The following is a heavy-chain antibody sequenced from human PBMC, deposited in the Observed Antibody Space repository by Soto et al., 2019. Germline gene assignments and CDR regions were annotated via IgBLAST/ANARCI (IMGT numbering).Heavy chain of an antibody. J-gene: IGHJ4*02. D-gene: IGHD2-15*01. CDR2: ISFAGNNK. CDR1: GFTFSSYS. V-gene: IGHV3-30*04. Sequence: QVQLVESGGGVVQPGRSLRLSCAVSGFTFSSYSMHWVRQDPDMGLEWVAFISFAGNNKYYADSVKGRFTISRDNSNNMLYREMNSLRPEDTVVYYGARDRQKALLVVAAPGGFAYWGQGTPVTVSP. CDR3: ARDRQKALLVVAAPGGFAY.